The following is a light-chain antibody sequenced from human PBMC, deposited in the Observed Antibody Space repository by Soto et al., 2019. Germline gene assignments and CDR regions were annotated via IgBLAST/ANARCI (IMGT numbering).Light chain of an antibody. CDR1: TSDVGGYNY. V-gene: IGLV2-14*01. Sequence: QSALTQPASVSGSPGQSITISCTGTTSDVGGYNYVSWYQQHPGKAPKLMIYDVSNWPSGIPSRFSGSKSGNTAPLTISGLQPEDEADYYCSSYSGSSFVLFGGGTKLTVL. CDR2: DVS. J-gene: IGLJ2*01. CDR3: SSYSGSSFVL.